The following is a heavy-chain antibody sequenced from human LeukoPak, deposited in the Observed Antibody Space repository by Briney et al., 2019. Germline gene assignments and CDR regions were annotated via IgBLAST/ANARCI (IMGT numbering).Heavy chain of an antibody. CDR2: ISYDGSNK. D-gene: IGHD3-22*01. V-gene: IGHV3-30*03. J-gene: IGHJ4*02. Sequence: PGGSLRLSCAASGFTFSSYGMHWVRQAPGKGLEWVAVISYDGSNKYYADSVKGRFTISRDNSKNTLYLQMNSLRAEDTAVYHCCYDSSGYGFDYWGQGTLVTVSS. CDR1: GFTFSSYG. CDR3: CYDSSGYGFDY.